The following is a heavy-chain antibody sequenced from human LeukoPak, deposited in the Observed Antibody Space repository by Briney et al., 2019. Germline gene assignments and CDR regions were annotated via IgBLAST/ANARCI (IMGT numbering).Heavy chain of an antibody. CDR1: GGSINSFF. D-gene: IGHD3-22*01. V-gene: IGHV4-59*08. Sequence: SETLSLTCTVSGGSINSFFWSWIRQPPGTGLKYIGYMYYTGSTNYNPSLKSRVTISLDTSKNQLSLKLSSVTAADTAVYYCARPMKGSYYDSSEDAFDIWGQGTMVTVSS. CDR2: MYYTGST. J-gene: IGHJ3*02. CDR3: ARPMKGSYYDSSEDAFDI.